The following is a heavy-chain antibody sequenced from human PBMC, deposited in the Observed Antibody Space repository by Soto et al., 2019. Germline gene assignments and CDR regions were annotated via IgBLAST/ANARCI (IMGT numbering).Heavy chain of an antibody. CDR1: GFTFSSYS. Sequence: EVQLVESGGGLVKPGGSLRLSCAASGFTFSSYSMNWVRQAPGKGLEWASSISSSSSHIYYADSVKGRFTISRDNAKNSLYLQMNSLRVEDTAVYYCARDALYCSGGSCYNDAFDIWGQGTMVTVSS. D-gene: IGHD2-15*01. CDR2: ISSSSSHI. CDR3: ARDALYCSGGSCYNDAFDI. V-gene: IGHV3-21*01. J-gene: IGHJ3*02.